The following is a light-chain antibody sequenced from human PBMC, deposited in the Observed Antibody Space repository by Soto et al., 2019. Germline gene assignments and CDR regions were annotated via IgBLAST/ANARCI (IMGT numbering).Light chain of an antibody. Sequence: EIVLTQSPATLSLSPGERATLSCRASQSVSSYLAWYQQKPGQAPRLLIYDASNRATGIPARFSGSGSGTDFTLTIISLEREDFAVYYCQQRRNWPPLTFGGGTKVEIK. CDR3: QQRRNWPPLT. CDR1: QSVSSY. V-gene: IGKV3-11*01. CDR2: DAS. J-gene: IGKJ4*01.